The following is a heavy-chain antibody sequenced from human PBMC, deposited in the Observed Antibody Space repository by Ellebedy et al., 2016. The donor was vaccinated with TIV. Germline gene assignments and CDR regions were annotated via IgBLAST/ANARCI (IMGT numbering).Heavy chain of an antibody. V-gene: IGHV3-73*01. Sequence: GESLKISCAASGFTFSGSAMHWVRQASGKGLEWVGRIRSKANSYATTYAASVKGRFTISRDDSKNTAYLQMNSLKTEDTAVYYCTRRGDYYYYYGMDVWGQGTTVTVSS. D-gene: IGHD2-15*01. CDR1: GFTFSGSA. J-gene: IGHJ6*02. CDR2: IRSKANSYAT. CDR3: TRRGDYYYYYGMDV.